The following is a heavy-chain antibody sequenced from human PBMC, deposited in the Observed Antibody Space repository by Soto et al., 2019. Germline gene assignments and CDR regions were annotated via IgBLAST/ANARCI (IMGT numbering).Heavy chain of an antibody. J-gene: IGHJ4*02. V-gene: IGHV1-46*01. CDR2: INPSGDST. CDR1: GYTFSTYY. CDR3: ARDWEFGY. D-gene: IGHD1-26*01. Sequence: QVQLVQSGAEVKKPGASVRLSCKASGYTFSTYYMHWVRQAPGQGLEWMGVINPSGDSTTYAQKFQGRVTMTRDTSTSTLFMEPSSLRSEDTAVYFCARDWEFGYWGQGTLVTVSS.